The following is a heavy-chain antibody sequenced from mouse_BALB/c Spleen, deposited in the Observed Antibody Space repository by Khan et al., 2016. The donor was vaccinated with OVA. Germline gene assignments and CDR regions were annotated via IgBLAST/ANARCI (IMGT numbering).Heavy chain of an antibody. CDR1: GYSITSDYA. V-gene: IGHV3-2*02. Sequence: EVELVESGPGPVNPSQSLSLTCTVTGYSITSDYAWNLIRQFPGNKLEWMGYISYSGRTSYNPSLKSRISITRDTSKNQVFLQLNSVTTEDTATYFCARSVTITTVVATDFDYWGQGTTLTVSS. CDR3: ARSVTITTVVATDFDY. D-gene: IGHD1-1*01. CDR2: ISYSGRT. J-gene: IGHJ2*01.